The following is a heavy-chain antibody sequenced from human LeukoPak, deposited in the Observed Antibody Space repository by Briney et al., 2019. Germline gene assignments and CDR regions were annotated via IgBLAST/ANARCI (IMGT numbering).Heavy chain of an antibody. J-gene: IGHJ4*02. Sequence: SETLSLTCDVSSYSISRGYYWGWIRQPPGKGLEWIGSVHHTGSTYYNPSLKSRVSISVDTSKNQFSLRLNSVTAADTAVYYCARSLRGAGRHDYWGQGTLVTVSS. CDR3: ARSLRGAGRHDY. CDR2: VHHTGST. D-gene: IGHD3-16*01. V-gene: IGHV4-38-2*01. CDR1: SYSISRGYY.